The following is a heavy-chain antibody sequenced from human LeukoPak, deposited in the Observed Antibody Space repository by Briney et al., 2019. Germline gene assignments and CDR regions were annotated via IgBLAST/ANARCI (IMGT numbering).Heavy chain of an antibody. D-gene: IGHD5-18*01. CDR2: TWYDGSNK. V-gene: IGHV3-33*08. Sequence: QAGGSLRLSCAASGFTFSSYGMHWVRQAPGKGLEWVAVTWYDGSNKYYADSVKGRFTISRDNSKNTLYLQMNSLRAEDTAVYYCARDRDGYSYGYSNRGVYYFDYWGQGTLVTVSS. CDR3: ARDRDGYSYGYSNRGVYYFDY. J-gene: IGHJ4*02. CDR1: GFTFSSYG.